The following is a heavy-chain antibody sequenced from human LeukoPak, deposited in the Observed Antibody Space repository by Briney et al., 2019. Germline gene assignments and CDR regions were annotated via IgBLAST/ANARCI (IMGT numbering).Heavy chain of an antibody. CDR1: GGPISSSSYY. D-gene: IGHD6-6*01. J-gene: IGHJ5*02. CDR2: IYYSGST. Sequence: SETLSLTCTVSGGPISSSSYYWGWIRQPPGKGLEWIGSIYYSGSTYYNPSLKSRVTISVDTSKNQFSLKLSSVTAADTAVYYCARLRDSSSSNWFDPWGQGTLVTVSS. CDR3: ARLRDSSSSNWFDP. V-gene: IGHV4-39*01.